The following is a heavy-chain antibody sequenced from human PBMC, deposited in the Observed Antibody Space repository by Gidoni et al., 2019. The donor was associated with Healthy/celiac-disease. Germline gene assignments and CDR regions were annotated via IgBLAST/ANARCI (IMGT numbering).Heavy chain of an antibody. CDR1: GFTFSSYG. CDR2: ISYDGSNK. D-gene: IGHD2-2*01. V-gene: IGHV3-30*18. Sequence: QVQLVESGGGVVQPGRSLRLSCAASGFTFSSYGMPWVRQAPGKGLEWVAVISYDGSNKYYADSVKGRFTISRDNSKNTLYLQMNSLRAEDTAVYYGAKGRLVVVPAAATFFDYWGQGTLVTVSS. J-gene: IGHJ4*02. CDR3: AKGRLVVVPAAATFFDY.